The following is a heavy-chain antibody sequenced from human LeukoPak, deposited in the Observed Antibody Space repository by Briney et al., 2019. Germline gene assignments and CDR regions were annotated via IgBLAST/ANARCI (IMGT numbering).Heavy chain of an antibody. CDR3: ARINGYSYGPMDV. J-gene: IGHJ6*03. Sequence: SGGSLRLSCAASGFTFSSYWMSWVRQAPGKGLEWVANIKQDGSEKYYVDSVKGRFTISRDNAKNSLYLQMNSLRAEDTAVYYCARINGYSYGPMDVWGKGTTVTVSS. V-gene: IGHV3-7*01. CDR2: IKQDGSEK. CDR1: GFTFSSYW. D-gene: IGHD5-18*01.